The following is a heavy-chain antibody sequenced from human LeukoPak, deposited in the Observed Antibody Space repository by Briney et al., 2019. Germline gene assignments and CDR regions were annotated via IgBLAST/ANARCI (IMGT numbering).Heavy chain of an antibody. D-gene: IGHD1-26*01. CDR3: ARATGNTDY. V-gene: IGHV4-39*01. CDR2: IYYSGST. J-gene: IGHJ4*02. Sequence: SETLSLTCTVSGGSIGSSTYSWGWIRQPPGKGLEWIGSIYYSGSTYYNPSLKSRVTISVDTSNNQFSLKLSSVTAADTAVYYCARATGNTDYWGQGTLVTVSS. CDR1: GGSIGSSTYS.